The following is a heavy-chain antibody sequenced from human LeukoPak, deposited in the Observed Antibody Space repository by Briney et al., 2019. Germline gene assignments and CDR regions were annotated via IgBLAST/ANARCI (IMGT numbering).Heavy chain of an antibody. J-gene: IGHJ6*02. D-gene: IGHD3-22*01. V-gene: IGHV3-30*18. CDR2: ISYDGSNK. CDR3: AKAPYDSSFPLIYYYYGMDV. Sequence: GGSLRLSCAASGFTFSSYGMHWVRQAPGKGLEWVAVISYDGSNKYYADSVKGRFTISRDNSKNTLYLQMNSLRAEDTAVYYCAKAPYDSSFPLIYYYYGMDVWGQGTTVTVSS. CDR1: GFTFSSYG.